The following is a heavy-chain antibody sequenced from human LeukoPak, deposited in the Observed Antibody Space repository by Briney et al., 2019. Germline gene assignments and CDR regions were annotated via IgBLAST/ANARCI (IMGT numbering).Heavy chain of an antibody. CDR2: ISGSGGST. J-gene: IGHJ4*02. V-gene: IGHV3-23*01. CDR1: GFTFSSYA. Sequence: GGSLRLSCAASGFTFSSYAMSWVRQAPGKGLEWVSAISGSGGSTYYADSVKGRFTISRDNSKNTLYLQMNSLRAEDTAVYYCAKYDDSSDYSPYFDYWGQGTLVTVSS. CDR3: AKYDDSSDYSPYFDY. D-gene: IGHD3-22*01.